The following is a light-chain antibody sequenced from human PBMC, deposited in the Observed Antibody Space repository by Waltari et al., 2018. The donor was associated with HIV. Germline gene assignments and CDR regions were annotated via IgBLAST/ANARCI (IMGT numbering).Light chain of an antibody. CDR1: SSNIGSNY. V-gene: IGLV1-47*01. CDR3: AAWDDSLSGYV. CDR2: RND. J-gene: IGLJ1*01. Sequence: GTPGQRVTISCSGGSSNIGSNYVFWYQLLPGTAPKLLVYRNDQRPSGVPDRLSGSKSGTSASLAISGLRSEDEADYYCAAWDDSLSGYVFGTGTKVTVL.